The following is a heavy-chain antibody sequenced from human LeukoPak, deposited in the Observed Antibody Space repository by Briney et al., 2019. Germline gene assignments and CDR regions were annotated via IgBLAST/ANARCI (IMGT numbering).Heavy chain of an antibody. CDR2: IYYSGST. CDR1: GGSISSGGYY. V-gene: IGHV4-31*03. CDR3: ARGVVVTAISDAFDI. Sequence: SETLSLTCTVSGGSISSGGYYWSWIRQHPGKGLEWIGYIYYSGSTYYNPPLKSRVTISVDTSKNQFSLKLSSVTAADTAVYYCARGVVVTAISDAFDIWGQGTMVTVSS. J-gene: IGHJ3*02. D-gene: IGHD2-21*02.